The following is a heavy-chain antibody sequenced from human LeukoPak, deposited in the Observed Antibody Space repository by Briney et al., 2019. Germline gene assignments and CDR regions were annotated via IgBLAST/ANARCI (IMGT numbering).Heavy chain of an antibody. V-gene: IGHV3-23*01. CDR3: AKPLGAIFGVVIIGVRNDAFDI. CDR2: ISGSGGST. D-gene: IGHD3-3*01. Sequence: GGSLRLSCAASGFTFSSYAMHWVRQAPGKGLEYVSAISGSGGSTYYADSVKGRFTISRDNSKNTLYLQMNSLRAEDTAVYYCAKPLGAIFGVVIIGVRNDAFDIWGQGTMVTVSS. CDR1: GFTFSSYA. J-gene: IGHJ3*02.